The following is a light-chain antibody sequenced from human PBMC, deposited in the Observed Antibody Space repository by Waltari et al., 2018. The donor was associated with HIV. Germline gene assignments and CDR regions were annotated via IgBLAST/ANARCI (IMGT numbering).Light chain of an antibody. CDR1: QSVSDH. CDR3: QQRTNWI. J-gene: IGKJ4*01. Sequence: DIVLTQSPATLSLSPGERATLSCRASQSVSDHLAWYQQKPGQAPWLLIYDASSRATGIPARFSGSGSGTDFTLTISSLEPEDFAVYYCQQRTNWIFGGGTKVEIK. V-gene: IGKV3-11*01. CDR2: DAS.